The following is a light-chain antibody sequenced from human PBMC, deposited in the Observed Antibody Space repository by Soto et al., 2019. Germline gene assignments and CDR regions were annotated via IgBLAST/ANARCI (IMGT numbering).Light chain of an antibody. J-gene: IGKJ2*01. CDR2: GAS. V-gene: IGKV3-20*01. Sequence: ETVLTQSPGTLSLSPGERATISCRASQSISSTHLAWYQQKSGQAPRLLIYGASSRATGIPDRFSGSGSGTDFTLTITRLEPEDFAVYYCHQYATSDMDTFGQGTKLEIK. CDR1: QSISSTH. CDR3: HQYATSDMDT.